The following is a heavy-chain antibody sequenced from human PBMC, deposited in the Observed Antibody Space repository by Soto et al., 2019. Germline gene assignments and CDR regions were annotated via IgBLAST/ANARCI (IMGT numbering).Heavy chain of an antibody. CDR3: ARQRTSVVAQAYFDD. CDR1: GGSINSRSYY. Sequence: SETLSLTCTVSGGSINSRSYYWGWIRQSPGKGLEWIGSIYYSGSTYYNPSLKSRVAMSVDTSKNQFSLKLRSVSAADTAVYYCARQRTSVVAQAYFDDWGQGSLVTVSS. D-gene: IGHD2-15*01. J-gene: IGHJ4*02. V-gene: IGHV4-39*01. CDR2: IYYSGST.